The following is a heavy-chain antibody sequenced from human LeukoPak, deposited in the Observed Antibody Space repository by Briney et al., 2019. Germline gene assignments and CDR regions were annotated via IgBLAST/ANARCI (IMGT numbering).Heavy chain of an antibody. D-gene: IGHD3-10*01. J-gene: IGHJ3*02. Sequence: SETLSLTCTVSGGSISSGDYYWSWIRQPPGKGLEWIGYIYYSGSTYYNPSLKSRVTISVDTSKNQFSLKLSPVTAADTAVYYCARPSITMVRGVISAFDIWGQGTMVTVSS. CDR2: IYYSGST. V-gene: IGHV4-30-4*08. CDR3: ARPSITMVRGVISAFDI. CDR1: GGSISSGDYY.